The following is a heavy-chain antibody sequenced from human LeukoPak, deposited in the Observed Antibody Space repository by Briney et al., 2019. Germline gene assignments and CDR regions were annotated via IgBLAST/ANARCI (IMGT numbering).Heavy chain of an antibody. J-gene: IGHJ4*02. CDR3: AKEGSGELFFDY. V-gene: IGHV3-30*04. D-gene: IGHD1-26*01. Sequence: PGRSLRLSCAASGFTFSSYAMHWVRQAPGKGLEWVAVISYDGSNKYYADSVKGRFTISRDNSKNTLYLQMNSLRAEDTAVYYCAKEGSGELFFDYWGQGTLVTVSS. CDR1: GFTFSSYA. CDR2: ISYDGSNK.